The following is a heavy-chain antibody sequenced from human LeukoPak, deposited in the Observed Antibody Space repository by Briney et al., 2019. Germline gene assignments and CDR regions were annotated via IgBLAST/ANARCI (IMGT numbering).Heavy chain of an antibody. CDR1: GGSISSYY. Sequence: SETLSLTCTVSGGSISSYYWSWIRQPPGKGLEWIGYIYYSGSTNYNPSLKSRVTISVDTSKNQFSLKLSSVTAADTAVYYCARDGGYSYGYEFRYYYYGMDVWGQGTTVTVSS. CDR3: ARDGGYSYGYEFRYYYYGMDV. D-gene: IGHD5-18*01. CDR2: IYYSGST. V-gene: IGHV4-59*01. J-gene: IGHJ6*02.